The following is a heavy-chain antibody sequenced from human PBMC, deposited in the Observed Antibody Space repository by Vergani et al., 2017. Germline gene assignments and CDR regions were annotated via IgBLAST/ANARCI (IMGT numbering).Heavy chain of an antibody. V-gene: IGHV3-30*18. Sequence: QVQLVESGGGVVQPGRSLRLSCAASGFTFSSYGMHWVRQAPGKGLEWVAVISYDGSNKYYADSVKGRFTISRDNSKNTLYLQMNSLRAEDTAVYYCAKISDLDRVVPAAIQHFDYWGQGTLVTVSS. CDR2: ISYDGSNK. J-gene: IGHJ4*02. D-gene: IGHD2-2*01. CDR3: AKISDLDRVVPAAIQHFDY. CDR1: GFTFSSYG.